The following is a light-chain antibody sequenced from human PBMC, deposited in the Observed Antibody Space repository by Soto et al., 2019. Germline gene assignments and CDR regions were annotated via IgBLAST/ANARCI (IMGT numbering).Light chain of an antibody. CDR1: QSVLYSSNNKNY. CDR3: QQYYSTPPM. J-gene: IGKJ1*01. Sequence: IVMTQSPDSLAVSLGERATINCKSSQSVLYSSNNKNYLAWYQQKPGQPPKLLIYWASTRESRVPDRFSGSGSGTDFTLTISSLQAEDVAVYYCQQYYSTPPMFGQGTKVEIK. CDR2: WAS. V-gene: IGKV4-1*01.